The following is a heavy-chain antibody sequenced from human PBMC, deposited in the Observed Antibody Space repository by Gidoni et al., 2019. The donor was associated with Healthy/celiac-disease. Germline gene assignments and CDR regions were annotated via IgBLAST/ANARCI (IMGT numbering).Heavy chain of an antibody. D-gene: IGHD2-21*01. J-gene: IGHJ3*02. Sequence: QVQLVQSGAEVKKPGSSVKVSCKASGGTFSSYAISWVRQAPGQGLGWMGGIIPIFGTANYAQKFQGRVTITADESTSTAYMELSSLRSEDTAVYYCARGLYCGGDCHGAFDIWGQGTMVTVSS. CDR1: GGTFSSYA. CDR2: IIPIFGTA. CDR3: ARGLYCGGDCHGAFDI. V-gene: IGHV1-69*01.